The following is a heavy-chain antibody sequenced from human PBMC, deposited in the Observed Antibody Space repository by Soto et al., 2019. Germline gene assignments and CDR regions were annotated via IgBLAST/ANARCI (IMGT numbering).Heavy chain of an antibody. V-gene: IGHV4-39*01. Sequence: SETLSLTCTVSGGSISSSSYYWGWIRQPPGKGLEWIGSIYYSGSTYYNPSLKSRVTISVDTSKNQFSLKLSSVTAADTAVYYCARHRPLNSNELRGYYYYYMDVWGKGTTVTVSS. D-gene: IGHD4-4*01. CDR3: ARHRPLNSNELRGYYYYYMDV. CDR1: GGSISSSSYY. J-gene: IGHJ6*03. CDR2: IYYSGST.